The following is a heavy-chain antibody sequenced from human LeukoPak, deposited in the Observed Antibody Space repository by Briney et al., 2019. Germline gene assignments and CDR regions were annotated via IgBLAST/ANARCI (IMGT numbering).Heavy chain of an antibody. CDR3: APSCLSSGSDGGFDY. CDR1: GFTFRTYG. Sequence: GGSLRLCCAASGFTFRTYGMHWVRHAPGKGLEWVAVISYDGSNKYYTDSVKGRFAISRDNSKNTLYLQMNSLRAEDTAVYYCAPSCLSSGSDGGFDYWGQGTLVTVSS. V-gene: IGHV3-30*03. CDR2: ISYDGSNK. D-gene: IGHD1-26*01. J-gene: IGHJ4*02.